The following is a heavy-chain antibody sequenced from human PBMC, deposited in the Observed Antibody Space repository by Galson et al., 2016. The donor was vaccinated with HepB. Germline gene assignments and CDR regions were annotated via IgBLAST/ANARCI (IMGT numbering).Heavy chain of an antibody. CDR2: ITNGGAS. J-gene: IGHJ6*02. CDR1: GFNTFSRFA. Sequence: SLRLSCAASGFNTFSRFAMSWVRQAPGEGLEWVSGITNGGASYFANSAKGRFTISRDNSKNTLYLQMNGLRPEDTALYYCAKMKGMQFESYAMDIWGQGTTVTVSS. D-gene: IGHD3-10*01. V-gene: IGHV3-23*01. CDR3: AKMKGMQFESYAMDI.